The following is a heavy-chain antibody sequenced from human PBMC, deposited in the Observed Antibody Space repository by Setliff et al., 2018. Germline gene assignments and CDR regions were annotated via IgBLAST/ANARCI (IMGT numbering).Heavy chain of an antibody. CDR1: EFTFSTYS. V-gene: IGHV3-21*01. J-gene: IGHJ6*04. D-gene: IGHD1-1*01. Sequence: GGSLRLSCVAYEFTFSTYSMHWVRQAPGKRLEWVSSISPRSIYIYYADSVKGRFTISRDNAKNTLHLQMDSLRAEDTAVYYCARAKMEESGKAQAGMDVWGKGTTVTVSS. CDR3: ARAKMEESGKAQAGMDV. CDR2: ISPRSIYI.